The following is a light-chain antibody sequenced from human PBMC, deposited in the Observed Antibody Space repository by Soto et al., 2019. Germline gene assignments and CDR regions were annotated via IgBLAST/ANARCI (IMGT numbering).Light chain of an antibody. CDR2: TAS. Sequence: DIQMTQSPTSLSASVGDRVTITCRASQGIGYNLAWYQQKPGKVPKVLIYTASTLHSGVPSRFSGSGSGTEFTLTINSLQPEDVATYFCQQYDSVPWSFAQGTRVEI. CDR3: QQYDSVPWS. V-gene: IGKV1-27*01. J-gene: IGKJ1*01. CDR1: QGIGYN.